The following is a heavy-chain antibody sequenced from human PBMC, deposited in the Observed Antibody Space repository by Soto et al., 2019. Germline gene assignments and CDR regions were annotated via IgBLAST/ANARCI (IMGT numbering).Heavy chain of an antibody. D-gene: IGHD1-26*01. Sequence: GESLKISCKGSGYSFTNYWVAWVRQMPGKGLEWMGVFYPGDSDTRYSPSFQSQVTISGDKSISTAYLQWSGLQASDTAIYYCARGSGSYAAGFDYWGPGTLVTVSS. CDR1: GYSFTNYW. J-gene: IGHJ4*02. CDR2: FYPGDSDT. CDR3: ARGSGSYAAGFDY. V-gene: IGHV5-51*01.